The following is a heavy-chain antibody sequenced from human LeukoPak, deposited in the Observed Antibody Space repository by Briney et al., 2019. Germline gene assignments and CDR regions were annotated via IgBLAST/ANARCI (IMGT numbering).Heavy chain of an antibody. J-gene: IGHJ4*02. V-gene: IGHV4-59*12. CDR3: ARVVRHYGDHFDY. D-gene: IGHD3-10*01. CDR1: GGSISSYY. CDR2: IYYSDST. Sequence: PSETLSLTCTVSGGSISSYYWSWIRQPPGKGLEWVGYIYYSDSTYYNPSLKSRLTISVDTSKNQFSLKRSSVTAADTAVYYCARVVRHYGDHFDYWGEGTLLSVSS.